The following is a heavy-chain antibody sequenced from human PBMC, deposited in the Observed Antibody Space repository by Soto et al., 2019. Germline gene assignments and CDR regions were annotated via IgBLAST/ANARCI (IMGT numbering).Heavy chain of an antibody. CDR3: AKALGSGSHPGAFDI. J-gene: IGHJ3*02. CDR1: GFTFSSYA. V-gene: IGHV3-23*01. CDR2: ISGSGGST. D-gene: IGHD1-26*01. Sequence: GGSLRLSCAASGFTFSSYAMSWVRQAPGKGLEWVSAISGSGGSTYYADSVKGRFTISRDNSKNMLYLQMNSLRAEDTAVYYCAKALGSGSHPGAFDIWGQGTMVTVSS.